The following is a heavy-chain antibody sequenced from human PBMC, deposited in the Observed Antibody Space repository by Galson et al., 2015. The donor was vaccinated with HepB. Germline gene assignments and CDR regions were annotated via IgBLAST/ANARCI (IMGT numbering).Heavy chain of an antibody. CDR2: IIPIFGTA. CDR3: ARARSYDFWSGYSY. J-gene: IGHJ4*02. V-gene: IGHV1-69*01. Sequence: SCKASGGTFSSYAISWVRQAPGQGLEWMGGIIPIFGTANYAQKFQGRVTITADESTSTAYMELSSLRSEDTAVYYCARARSYDFWSGYSYWGQGTLVTVSS. D-gene: IGHD3-3*01. CDR1: GGTFSSYA.